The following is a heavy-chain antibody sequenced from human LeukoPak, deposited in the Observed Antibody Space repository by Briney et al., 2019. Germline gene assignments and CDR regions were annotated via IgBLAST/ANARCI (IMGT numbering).Heavy chain of an antibody. CDR1: GFTLSSYS. CDR2: ISSSSSYI. Sequence: GGSLRLSCAASGFTLSSYSMNWVRQAPGKGLEWVSFISSSSSYIYYADSVKGRFTISRDNSKNTLYLQMNSLRAEDTAVYYCARDPSRPYSSSWLDYWGQGTLVTVSS. CDR3: ARDPSRPYSSSWLDY. J-gene: IGHJ4*02. D-gene: IGHD6-13*01. V-gene: IGHV3-21*01.